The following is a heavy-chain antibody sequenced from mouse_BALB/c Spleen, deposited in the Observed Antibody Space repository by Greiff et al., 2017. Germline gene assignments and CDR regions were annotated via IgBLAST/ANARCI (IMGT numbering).Heavy chain of an antibody. D-gene: IGHD2-4*01. CDR1: GYSITSGYY. Sequence: EVKLMESGPGLVKPSQSLSLTCSVTGYSITSGYYWNWIRQFPGNKLEWMGYISYDGSNNYNPSLKNRISITRDTSKNQFFLKLNSVTTEDTATYYCARATMITTSDYWGQGTTLTVSS. V-gene: IGHV3-6*02. CDR2: ISYDGSN. J-gene: IGHJ2*01. CDR3: ARATMITTSDY.